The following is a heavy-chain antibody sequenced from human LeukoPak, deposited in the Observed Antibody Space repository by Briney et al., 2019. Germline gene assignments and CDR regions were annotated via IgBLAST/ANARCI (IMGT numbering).Heavy chain of an antibody. V-gene: IGHV3-23*01. J-gene: IGHJ4*02. CDR3: AKGRGYCTGGSCYSDY. CDR1: GFTFSLYA. Sequence: GGSLRLSCAASGFTFSLYAMSWVRQAPGKGLEWVSSVSGSVRPGGSGPYYADSVKGRFTISRDNSKNTLYLQMNSLRVEDTAIYYCAKGRGYCTGGSCYSDYWGQGTLVTVSS. D-gene: IGHD2-15*01. CDR2: VSGSVRPGGSGP.